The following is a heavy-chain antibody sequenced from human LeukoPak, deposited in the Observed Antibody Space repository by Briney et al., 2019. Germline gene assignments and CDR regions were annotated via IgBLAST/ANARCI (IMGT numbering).Heavy chain of an antibody. D-gene: IGHD4-17*01. J-gene: IGHJ4*02. CDR2: ISPSNGNT. CDR3: ARNYSDLFVY. V-gene: IGHV1-18*01. Sequence: ASVKVSCKASGYTFSSYGISWVRQAPGQGLEWMGGISPSNGNTNYAQKFHGRVTMTTDTSTNTAYMELRSLRSDDTAVYYCARNYSDLFVYWGQGTLVTVSS. CDR1: GYTFSSYG.